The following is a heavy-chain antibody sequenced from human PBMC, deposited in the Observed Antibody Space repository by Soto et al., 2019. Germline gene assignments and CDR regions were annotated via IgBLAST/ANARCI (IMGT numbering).Heavy chain of an antibody. CDR2: ISYDGNNE. D-gene: IGHD1-26*01. V-gene: IGHV3-30-3*01. CDR3: ARDGYSGRSDGFDI. CDR1: GFTFSAYT. Sequence: QVQLVESGGGVVQPGRSLRLSCAASGFTFSAYTMHWVRQPPGKGLEWVAVISYDGNNERYTDPVKGRFTVSRDNSKSTLYLQMNSLKSEDTAGYYCARDGYSGRSDGFDIWGQGTMVTVSS. J-gene: IGHJ3*02.